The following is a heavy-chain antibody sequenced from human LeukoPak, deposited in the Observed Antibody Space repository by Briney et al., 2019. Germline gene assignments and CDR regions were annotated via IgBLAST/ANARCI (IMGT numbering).Heavy chain of an antibody. D-gene: IGHD2-15*01. V-gene: IGHV3-48*02. CDR1: GFTFSSYS. Sequence: GGSLRLSCAASGFTFSSYSLNWVRQAPGKGLEWVSYISRSSSTIYADSVKGRFTISRDNANNSLYLQMNSLRDDDTAVYYCARAGYCSGGSCYGSDYWGQGTLVSVSS. J-gene: IGHJ4*02. CDR2: ISRSSSTI. CDR3: ARAGYCSGGSCYGSDY.